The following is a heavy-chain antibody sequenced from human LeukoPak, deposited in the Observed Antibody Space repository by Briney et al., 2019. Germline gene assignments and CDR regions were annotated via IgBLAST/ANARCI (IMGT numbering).Heavy chain of an antibody. J-gene: IGHJ4*02. D-gene: IGHD6-19*01. CDR3: TRLLYSSGWYPSGY. V-gene: IGHV1-2*02. Sequence: GASVTVSYKASVYTFTAYYMHWVRQAPGQGVEWMGWINPNSGGTKYAQKFQDRVTMTRDTSISTAYMELSRLRSDDTAVYYCTRLLYSSGWYPSGYWGQGTLVSVSS. CDR2: INPNSGGT. CDR1: VYTFTAYY.